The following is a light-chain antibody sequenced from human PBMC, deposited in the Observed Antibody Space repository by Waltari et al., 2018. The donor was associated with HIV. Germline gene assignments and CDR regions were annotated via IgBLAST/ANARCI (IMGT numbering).Light chain of an antibody. CDR3: QQTYSTPYT. CDR1: QTISRK. CDR2: VAS. Sequence: DIQMTQSPSSLSAFVGDSVTITCRASQTISRKLNWYQQRPGKAPNLLISVASRLQSGVPSRFSGSGSGTDFTLTISSLQPEDSATYYCQQTYSTPYTFGQGTKLEI. J-gene: IGKJ2*01. V-gene: IGKV1-39*01.